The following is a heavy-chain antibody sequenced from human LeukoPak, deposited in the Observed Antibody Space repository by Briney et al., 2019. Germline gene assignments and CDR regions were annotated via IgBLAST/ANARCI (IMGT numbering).Heavy chain of an antibody. CDR2: MYHRGDT. D-gene: IGHD4-23*01. Sequence: PSETLSLTCAVSGDSVTSNNWWSWGRQPPGKGLEWSGEMYHRGDTNYNPSLKSRVTISVDKSKNQFSLGLSCVTAGDTAIYYCARNWGWELLGWGQGTLVTVSS. CDR1: GDSVTSNNW. CDR3: ARNWGWELLG. V-gene: IGHV4-4*02. J-gene: IGHJ4*02.